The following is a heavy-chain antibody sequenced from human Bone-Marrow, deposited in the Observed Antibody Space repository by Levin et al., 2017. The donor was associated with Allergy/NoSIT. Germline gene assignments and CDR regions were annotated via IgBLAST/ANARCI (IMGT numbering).Heavy chain of an antibody. Sequence: SETLSLTCTVSGSSISSGYYWGWIRQPPGKGLEWIGSIYHSGSTYYNPSLKSRVTISVDTSKNQFSLKLSSVTAADTAVYYCARAHKRITMIVVAANWFDPWGQGTLVTVSS. CDR2: IYHSGST. CDR1: GSSISSGYY. CDR3: ARAHKRITMIVVAANWFDP. D-gene: IGHD3-22*01. V-gene: IGHV4-38-2*02. J-gene: IGHJ5*02.